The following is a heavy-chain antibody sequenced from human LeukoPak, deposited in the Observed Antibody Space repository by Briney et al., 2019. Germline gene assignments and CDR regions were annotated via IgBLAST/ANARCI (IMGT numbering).Heavy chain of an antibody. CDR3: ARDRCSSTSCYRFDY. V-gene: IGHV1-69*05. CDR2: IIPIFGTA. J-gene: IGHJ4*02. D-gene: IGHD2-2*01. CDR1: GGTFSSYA. Sequence: SVKVSCKASGGTFSSYAISWVRQAPGQGLEWMGGIIPIFGTANYAQKFQGRVTITTDESTSTAYMELSRLRSDDTAVYYCARDRCSSTSCYRFDYWGQGTLVTVSS.